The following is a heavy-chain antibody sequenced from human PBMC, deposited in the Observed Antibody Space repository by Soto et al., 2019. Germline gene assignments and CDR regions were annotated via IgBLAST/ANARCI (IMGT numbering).Heavy chain of an antibody. D-gene: IGHD2-2*01. Sequence: VQLVESGGGLVQPGGSLRLSCAASGFSFSSYWMHWVRHAPGKGLVWVSRINSDGSSATYADSVKGRFTISRDNAKKTLYLQMNSLTPDDTAVYYCAKGEPAAKRYFQPWGQGTLVTVSS. CDR2: INSDGSSA. J-gene: IGHJ1*01. V-gene: IGHV3-74*01. CDR1: GFSFSSYW. CDR3: AKGEPAAKRYFQP.